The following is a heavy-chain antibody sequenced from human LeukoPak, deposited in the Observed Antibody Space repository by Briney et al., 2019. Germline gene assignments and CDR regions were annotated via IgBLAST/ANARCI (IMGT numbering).Heavy chain of an antibody. J-gene: IGHJ4*02. Sequence: HAGGSLRLSCAASGFTFSSYCMNWVRQAPGEGLEWVSYISSSSSTIYYADSVKGRFTISRDNAKNSLYLQMNSLRAEDTAVYYCARVGYYYGSGSYYGFPFDYWGQGTLVTVSS. V-gene: IGHV3-48*01. CDR2: ISSSSSTI. CDR3: ARVGYYYGSGSYYGFPFDY. D-gene: IGHD3-10*01. CDR1: GFTFSSYC.